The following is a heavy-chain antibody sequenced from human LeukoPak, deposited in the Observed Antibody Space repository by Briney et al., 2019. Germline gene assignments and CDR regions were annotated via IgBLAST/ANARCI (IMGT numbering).Heavy chain of an antibody. V-gene: IGHV4-34*01. J-gene: IGHJ2*01. CDR2: INHSGST. D-gene: IGHD4/OR15-4a*01. CDR1: GGSFSGYY. CDR3: ARDANHWYFDL. Sequence: SETLSLTCAVYGGSFSGYYWSWIRQPPGKGLGWIGEINHSGSTNYNPSLKSRVTISVDTSKNQFSLKLSSVTAADTAVYYCARDANHWYFDLWGRGTLVTVSS.